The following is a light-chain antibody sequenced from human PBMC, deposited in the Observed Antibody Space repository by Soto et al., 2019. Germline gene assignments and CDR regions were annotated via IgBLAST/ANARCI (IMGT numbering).Light chain of an antibody. Sequence: QSVLTQPPSVSAAPGQKVSIYCYGSSSNIGRNSVCWYQQFPGTAPKLLIYDNDKRPSGIPDRFSGSQSGTSATLGITGLQTGDDADYYCGTWDSSLSVGVFGGGTKLTVL. CDR3: GTWDSSLSVGV. J-gene: IGLJ2*01. CDR2: DND. CDR1: SSNIGRNS. V-gene: IGLV1-51*01.